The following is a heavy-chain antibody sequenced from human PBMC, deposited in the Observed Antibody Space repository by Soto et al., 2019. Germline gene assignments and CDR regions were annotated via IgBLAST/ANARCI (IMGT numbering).Heavy chain of an antibody. J-gene: IGHJ4*02. V-gene: IGHV3-23*01. CDR2: ISGSGGST. D-gene: IGHD4-4*01. CDR3: AKSPRGDYRRTYDY. Sequence: GGSLRLSCAASGFTFSSYAMSWVRQAPGKGLEWVSAISGSGGSTYYADSVKGRFTISRDNSKNTLYLQMNSLRAEDTAVYYCAKSPRGDYRRTYDYWGQGTLVTVSS. CDR1: GFTFSSYA.